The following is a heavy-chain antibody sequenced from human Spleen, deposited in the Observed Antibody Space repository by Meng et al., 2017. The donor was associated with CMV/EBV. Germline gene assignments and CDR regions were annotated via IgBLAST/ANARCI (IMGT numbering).Heavy chain of an antibody. CDR1: GFTFSDYY. V-gene: IGHV3-11*04. J-gene: IGHJ4*02. D-gene: IGHD1-1*01. CDR2: ISGSGYTV. Sequence: GESLKISCAASGFTFSDYYMTWIRQAPGKGLEWVSYISGSGYTVYYADAVKGRFTISRDNAKNSLYLQMNSLRAEDTAVYYCARDGTELDYWGQGTLVTVSS. CDR3: ARDGTELDY.